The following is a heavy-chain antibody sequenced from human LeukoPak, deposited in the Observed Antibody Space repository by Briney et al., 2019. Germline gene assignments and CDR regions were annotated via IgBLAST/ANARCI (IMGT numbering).Heavy chain of an antibody. D-gene: IGHD3-10*01. CDR1: GFTFSSYS. V-gene: IGHV3-48*01. CDR2: ISSSSSTI. Sequence: GGSLRLSCAASGFTFSSYSMNWVRQAPGKGLEWVSYISSSSSTIYYADSVKGRFTISRDNAKNSLYLQMNSLRAEDTAAYYCARDVYGSGKNWFDPWGQGTLVTVSS. CDR3: ARDVYGSGKNWFDP. J-gene: IGHJ5*02.